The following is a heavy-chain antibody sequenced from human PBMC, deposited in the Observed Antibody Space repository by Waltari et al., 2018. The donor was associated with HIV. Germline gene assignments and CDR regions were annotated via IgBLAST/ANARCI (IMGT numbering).Heavy chain of an antibody. CDR3: LRGPRVNIVWAGGPDY. J-gene: IGHJ4*02. V-gene: IGHV4-34*01. D-gene: IGHD3-16*01. CDR2: ITERGDT. Sequence: QILLPQWGAGLLKPSETLSLNRAVYGESLSVYYWTWIRQPPGKCLVWIGEITERGDTHYNPSRRSRTIRCVDRSKRPFSLRLTSVTGGDGATYYCLRGPRVNIVWAGGPDYWGQGTQVTVSS. CDR1: GESLSVYY.